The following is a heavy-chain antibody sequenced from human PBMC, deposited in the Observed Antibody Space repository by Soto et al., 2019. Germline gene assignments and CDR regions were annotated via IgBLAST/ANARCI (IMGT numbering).Heavy chain of an antibody. CDR3: AKALTLYPVPPY. J-gene: IGHJ4*02. Sequence: PGVSMRLSCAASGFTFSNYAMQWVRQAPGKGLEWVAIVSYDGDNEYYADSVKGRFTISRDNSKNTLYLQMNSLRAEDTAVYYCAKALTLYPVPPYWGQGTLVTVSS. V-gene: IGHV3-30*18. CDR1: GFTFSNYA. CDR2: VSYDGDNE. D-gene: IGHD3-16*02.